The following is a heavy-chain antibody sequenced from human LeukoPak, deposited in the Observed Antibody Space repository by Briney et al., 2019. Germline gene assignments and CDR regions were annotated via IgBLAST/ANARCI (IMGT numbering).Heavy chain of an antibody. D-gene: IGHD3-9*01. CDR2: ISGSGAGT. CDR1: GFIFRNYA. V-gene: IGHV3-23*01. J-gene: IGHJ4*02. CDR3: AKNGRDDHDKYFFDF. Sequence: GGSLRLSCASSGFIFRNYAMSWVRQAPGMGLEWVSAISGSGAGTNYADSVKGRFTISRDNSKNTLYLQMNSLRSEDTAVYYCAKNGRDDHDKYFFDFWGQGTQVTVSS.